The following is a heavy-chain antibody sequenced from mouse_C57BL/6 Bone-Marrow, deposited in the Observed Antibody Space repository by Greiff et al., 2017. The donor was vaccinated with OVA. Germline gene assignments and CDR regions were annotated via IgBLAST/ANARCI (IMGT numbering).Heavy chain of an antibody. Sequence: QVQLQQSGPELVKPGASVKISCKASGYSFTGYYMNWVKQRPGQGLEWIGMIHPNSGSTNYNEKFKSKATLTVDTSSSTAYMQLRSLTSEDSAVYYCAREGGSGYYYFDYWGQGTTLTVSS. J-gene: IGHJ2*01. CDR3: AREGGSGYYYFDY. V-gene: IGHV1-64*01. CDR1: GYSFTGYY. D-gene: IGHD3-2*02. CDR2: IHPNSGST.